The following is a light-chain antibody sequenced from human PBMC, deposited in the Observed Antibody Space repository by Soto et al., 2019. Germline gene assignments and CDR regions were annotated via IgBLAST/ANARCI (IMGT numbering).Light chain of an antibody. CDR3: QQRYNWPLT. CDR2: DAS. J-gene: IGKJ1*01. V-gene: IGKV3-11*01. CDR1: QSVASS. Sequence: EIVLTQSPDTLSLSPGERATLSCRASQSVASSLAWYQQKPGQVPRLLIYDASNRATGIPARFSGSGFGTDFTLTISSREPEDFAIYYGQQRYNWPLTFGQGTKVEIK.